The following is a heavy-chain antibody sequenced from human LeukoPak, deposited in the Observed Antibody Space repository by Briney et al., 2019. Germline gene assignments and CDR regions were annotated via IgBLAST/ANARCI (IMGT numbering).Heavy chain of an antibody. CDR3: ARDYSGDPDY. J-gene: IGHJ4*02. Sequence: SETLSLTCTVSGGSISSSSYYWGWIRQPPGKGLEWIGSIYYSGSTYYNPSLKSRVTISVDTSKNQFSLKLSSVTAADTAVYYCARDYSGDPDYWGQGTLVTVSS. D-gene: IGHD2-15*01. CDR2: IYYSGST. CDR1: GGSISSSSYY. V-gene: IGHV4-39*07.